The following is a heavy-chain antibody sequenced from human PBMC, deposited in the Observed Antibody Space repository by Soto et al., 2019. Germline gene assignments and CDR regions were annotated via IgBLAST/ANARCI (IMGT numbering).Heavy chain of an antibody. V-gene: IGHV1-18*01. Sequence: QVPLVQSGAEVKKPGASVKVSCKASGYTFTSYGISWVRQAPGQGLEWMGWISAYNGNTNYAQKLQGRVTMTTDTSTSTAYMELRSLRSDDTAVYYCARDLRSSIYYCDYPCAFDIWGQGTMATVSS. D-gene: IGHD4-17*01. CDR3: ARDLRSSIYYCDYPCAFDI. CDR2: ISAYNGNT. J-gene: IGHJ3*02. CDR1: GYTFTSYG.